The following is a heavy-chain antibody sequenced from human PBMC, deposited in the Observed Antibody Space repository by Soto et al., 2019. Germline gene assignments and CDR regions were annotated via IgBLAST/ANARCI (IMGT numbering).Heavy chain of an antibody. CDR2: INDSGNI. Sequence: QVQLQQWGAGLLKPSETLSLTCAVYGGSFSGYQWTWIRQTPGKGLEWIGEINDSGNINYNPSLKSRVTILVDTAKKQISLKLSSVTAADTAVYYCARGLILWFGELSRRGGYYYYMHVWGKGTSVTVSS. D-gene: IGHD3-10*01. J-gene: IGHJ6*03. CDR3: ARGLILWFGELSRRGGYYYYMHV. V-gene: IGHV4-34*01. CDR1: GGSFSGYQ.